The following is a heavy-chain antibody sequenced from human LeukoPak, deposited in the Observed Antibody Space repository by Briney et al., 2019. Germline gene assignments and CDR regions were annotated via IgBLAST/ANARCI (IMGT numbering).Heavy chain of an antibody. CDR3: AKRVYDFWSGYYLF. J-gene: IGHJ4*02. Sequence: GGSLRLSCAVSGFTFDDYAMHWVRQAPGKGLEWVSGISWNSGSIGYADSVKGRFTISRDNSKNTLYLQMNSLRAEDTAVYYCAKRVYDFWSGYYLFWGQGTLVTVSS. D-gene: IGHD3-3*01. CDR2: ISWNSGSI. V-gene: IGHV3-9*01. CDR1: GFTFDDYA.